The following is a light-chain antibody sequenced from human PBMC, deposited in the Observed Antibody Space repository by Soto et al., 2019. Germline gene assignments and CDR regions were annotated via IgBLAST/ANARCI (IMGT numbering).Light chain of an antibody. CDR3: NSCTSSNTYV. Sequence: QSVLAQPASVSGSPGQSITISCTGTSSGVGGDNFVSWYQQHPGKAPKLMIYDVNHRPSGIPDRFSGSKSGNTASLTISGLQAEDEADYYCNSCTSSNTYVFGTGTKVTVL. CDR2: DVN. J-gene: IGLJ1*01. CDR1: SSGVGGDNF. V-gene: IGLV2-14*03.